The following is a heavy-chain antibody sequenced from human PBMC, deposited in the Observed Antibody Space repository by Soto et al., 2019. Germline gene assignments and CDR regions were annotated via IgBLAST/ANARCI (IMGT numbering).Heavy chain of an antibody. J-gene: IGHJ4*02. CDR3: ARHRGPAPVY. D-gene: IGHD3-10*01. CDR2: LFYGGTT. V-gene: IGHV4-39*01. CDR1: GGSISGYY. Sequence: SETLSLTCTVSGGSISGYYLTWIRQPPGKGLEWVGSLFYGGTTDYNPSLKSRLTMSLDTSKNHFSLKLRSVTAADTAVYYCARHRGPAPVYWGQGTLVTVSS.